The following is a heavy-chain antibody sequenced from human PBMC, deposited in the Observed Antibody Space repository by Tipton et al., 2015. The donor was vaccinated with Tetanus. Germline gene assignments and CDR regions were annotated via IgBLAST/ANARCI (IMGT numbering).Heavy chain of an antibody. D-gene: IGHD2/OR15-2a*01. V-gene: IGHV3-23*01. CDR3: AKVFHGTWYYFDT. Sequence: GSLRLSCAASGFTFTTYAMNWVRQAPGKGLEWVSGISSNGHTTYYADSVKGRFTISRDNSKDTLYLQMNGLRAEDTAVYYCAKVFHGTWYYFDTWGQGTLVTVSS. J-gene: IGHJ4*02. CDR1: GFTFTTYA. CDR2: ISSNGHTT.